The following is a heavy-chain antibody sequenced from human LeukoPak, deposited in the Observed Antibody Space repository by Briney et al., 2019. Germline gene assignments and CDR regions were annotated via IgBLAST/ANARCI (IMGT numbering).Heavy chain of an antibody. CDR3: ASSHLTYYYDTSGSSFDY. Sequence: SETLSLTCTVSGGSISGYYWSWIRQPPRKGLEWIGNIYSSGSTNYNPSLRSQVTISVDTSKNQFSLKLSSVTAADTAVYYCASSHLTYYYDTSGSSFDYWGHGTLVTVSS. V-gene: IGHV4-59*01. D-gene: IGHD3-22*01. CDR1: GGSISGYY. J-gene: IGHJ4*01. CDR2: IYSSGST.